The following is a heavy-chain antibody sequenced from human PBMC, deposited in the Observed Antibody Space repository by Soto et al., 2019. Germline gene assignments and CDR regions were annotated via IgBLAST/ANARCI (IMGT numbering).Heavy chain of an antibody. CDR3: AGVRQLVGYFYSYMDV. CDR1: GYTFTNYG. D-gene: IGHD6-6*01. V-gene: IGHV1-18*01. CDR2: ISAYNGNT. J-gene: IGHJ6*03. Sequence: QVQLLQSGAEVKKPGASVKVSCKASGYTFTNYGITWVRQAPGQGLEWMGWISAYNGNTHYTQRLQGRVTMTTDTSKSTAYMERRGLRSDDTAVYYCAGVRQLVGYFYSYMDVWGKGTTVTVSS.